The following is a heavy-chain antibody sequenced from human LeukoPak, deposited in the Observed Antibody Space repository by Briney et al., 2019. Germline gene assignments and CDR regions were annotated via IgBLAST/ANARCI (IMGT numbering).Heavy chain of an antibody. V-gene: IGHV3-33*01. Sequence: GGSLRLSCAASGFTFSSYGMHWVRQAPGKGLEWVAVIWYDGSNKYYADSVKGRFTISRDNSKNTLYLQMNSLRAEDTAVYYCARDVSVRGSPYYYYYGMDVWGQGTTVTVSS. CDR1: GFTFSSYG. CDR2: IWYDGSNK. J-gene: IGHJ6*02. CDR3: ARDVSVRGSPYYYYYGMDV. D-gene: IGHD3-10*01.